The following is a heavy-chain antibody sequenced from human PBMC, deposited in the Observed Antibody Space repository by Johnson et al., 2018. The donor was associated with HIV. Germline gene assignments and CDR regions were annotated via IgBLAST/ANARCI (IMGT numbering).Heavy chain of an antibody. J-gene: IGHJ3*02. Sequence: QVQLVESGGGVVRPGGSLRLSCVASGFTFSSYGMHWVRQAPGQGLEWVAVISYDGSNKYYAGSVKGRFTISRDNSKNTLYLQMNSLGAEDTAVYYCARERVSYYNFWSGSARGRYAFDIWGQGTMVTVSS. CDR1: GFTFSSYG. D-gene: IGHD3-3*01. V-gene: IGHV3-30*03. CDR3: ARERVSYYNFWSGSARGRYAFDI. CDR2: ISYDGSNK.